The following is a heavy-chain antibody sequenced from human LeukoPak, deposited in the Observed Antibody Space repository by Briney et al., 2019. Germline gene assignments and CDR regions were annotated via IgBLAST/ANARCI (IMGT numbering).Heavy chain of an antibody. CDR3: ARVANHDILTGYTNWFDP. CDR2: ISTYNGDT. CDR1: GYTFTTFG. J-gene: IGHJ5*02. V-gene: IGHV1-18*01. D-gene: IGHD3-9*01. Sequence: GASVKVSCKTSGYTFTTFGITWVRQAPGQGLEWMGWISTYNGDTNYAQKLQGRVTMTTDTSRNTAYMDLRSLRSDDTAVYYCARVANHDILTGYTNWFDPWGQGTLVTVSS.